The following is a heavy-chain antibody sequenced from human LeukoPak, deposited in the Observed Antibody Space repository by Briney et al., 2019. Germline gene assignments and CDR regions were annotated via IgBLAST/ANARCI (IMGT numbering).Heavy chain of an antibody. V-gene: IGHV5-51*01. J-gene: IGHJ4*02. D-gene: IGHD1-26*01. Sequence: ESLKISCKGSGYSFTIHRIAWVRQMPGKGLEWMGIIYPGDSGTRYSPSFQGQVTISADKSISTAYLQWSSLKASDTAMYYCARLYRTTSPLDYWGQGTLVTVSS. CDR3: ARLYRTTSPLDY. CDR1: GYSFTIHR. CDR2: IYPGDSGT.